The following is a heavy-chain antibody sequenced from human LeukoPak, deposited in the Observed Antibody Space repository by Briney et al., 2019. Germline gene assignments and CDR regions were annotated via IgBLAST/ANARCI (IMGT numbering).Heavy chain of an antibody. V-gene: IGHV4-39*06. J-gene: IGHJ4*02. D-gene: IGHD5-24*01. CDR3: ARERSDGYRRFDY. CDR1: GGSISSSSYY. CDR2: IYYSGST. Sequence: SETLSLTCTVSGGSISSSSYYWGWIRQPPGKGLEWIGSIYYSGSTYYNPSRKSRVTISVDTSKNQFALKLSSVAAADTAVYFCARERSDGYRRFDYWGQGTLVTVSS.